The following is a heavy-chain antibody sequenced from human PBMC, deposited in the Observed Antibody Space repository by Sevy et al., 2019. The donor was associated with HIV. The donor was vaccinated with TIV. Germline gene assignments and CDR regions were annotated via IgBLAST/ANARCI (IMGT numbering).Heavy chain of an antibody. Sequence: GESLKISCKGSGYSFTSYWIGWVRQMPGKGLEWMGIIYPGDSDTSYSPSFQGQVTISAGKSISTAYLQWSSLKASDTAMYYCARSLGYCSSTSCYYWFDPWGQGTLVTVSS. J-gene: IGHJ5*02. V-gene: IGHV5-51*01. CDR3: ARSLGYCSSTSCYYWFDP. CDR1: GYSFTSYW. CDR2: IYPGDSDT. D-gene: IGHD2-2*01.